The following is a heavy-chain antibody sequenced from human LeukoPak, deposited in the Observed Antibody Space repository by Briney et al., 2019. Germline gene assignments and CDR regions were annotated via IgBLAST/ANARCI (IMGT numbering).Heavy chain of an antibody. J-gene: IGHJ4*02. Sequence: GGSLRLSCAASGFTFSSYWMHWVRQAPGKGLVWVSRTNSDGSSTSYADSVKGRFTISRDNAKNTLYLQMNSLRAEDTAVYYCARESAIQPFDYWGQGTLVTVSS. CDR2: TNSDGSST. CDR1: GFTFSSYW. CDR3: ARESAIQPFDY. V-gene: IGHV3-74*01. D-gene: IGHD1-1*01.